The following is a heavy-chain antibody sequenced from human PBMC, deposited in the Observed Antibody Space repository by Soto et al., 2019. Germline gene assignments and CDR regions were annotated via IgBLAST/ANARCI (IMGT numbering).Heavy chain of an antibody. J-gene: IGHJ2*01. Sequence: PGGSLRLSCAASGFTFSSYAMTWVRQAPGKGLEWVSVIRGSVNHTYYADSVKGRFTISRDNSKNTLYLQMNSLRAEDTAVYYCARVLGVTMVRGAIVIRGAYFDLWGRGTLVTVSS. CDR1: GFTFSSYA. CDR3: ARVLGVTMVRGAIVIRGAYFDL. D-gene: IGHD3-10*01. CDR2: IRGSVNHT. V-gene: IGHV3-23*01.